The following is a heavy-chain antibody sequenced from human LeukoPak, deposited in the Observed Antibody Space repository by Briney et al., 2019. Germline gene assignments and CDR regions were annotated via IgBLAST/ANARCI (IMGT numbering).Heavy chain of an antibody. J-gene: IGHJ4*02. CDR2: MNPNSGNT. CDR3: ARGISEYSSSSAFDY. V-gene: IGHV1-8*01. D-gene: IGHD6-6*01. Sequence: ASVKVSCKASGYTFTSYDINWVQQATGQGLEWMGWMNPNSGNTGYAQKFQGRVTMTRNTSIITAYMELSSLISEDTAVYYCARGISEYSSSSAFDYWGQGTLVTVSS. CDR1: GYTFTSYD.